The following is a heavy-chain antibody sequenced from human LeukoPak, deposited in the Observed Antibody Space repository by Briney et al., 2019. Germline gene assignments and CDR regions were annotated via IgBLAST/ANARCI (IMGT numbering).Heavy chain of an antibody. V-gene: IGHV4-31*03. CDR3: ARERTYGDYSFDY. D-gene: IGHD4-17*01. CDR1: GGSISSGGYY. J-gene: IGHJ4*02. CDR2: IYYSGST. Sequence: SETLSLTCTVPGGSISSGGYYWSWIRQHPGKGLEWIGYIYYSGSTYYNPSLKSRVTISVDTSKNQFSLKLSSVTAADTAVYYCARERTYGDYSFDYWGQGTLVTVSS.